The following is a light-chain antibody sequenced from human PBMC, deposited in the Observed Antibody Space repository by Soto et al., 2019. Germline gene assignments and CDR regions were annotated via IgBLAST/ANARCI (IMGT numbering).Light chain of an antibody. J-gene: IGKJ4*01. V-gene: IGKV3-15*01. CDR2: GAS. CDR1: QSVSSK. CDR3: QEYNNWHPVT. Sequence: EIVMTQSPATLSVSPGERATLSCRASQSVSSKLAWYQQKPGQAPRLLIYGASTRATGIPARVSGSGSGTEFTLTISSLQSEDFAVYYCQEYNNWHPVTFGGGTKVEIK.